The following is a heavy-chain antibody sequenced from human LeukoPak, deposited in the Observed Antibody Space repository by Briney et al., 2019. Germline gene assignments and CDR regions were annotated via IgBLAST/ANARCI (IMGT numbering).Heavy chain of an antibody. D-gene: IGHD5/OR15-5a*01. CDR2: INHSGST. Sequence: SETLSLTCAVYGGSFSGYYCGWVRQPPGKGLELIGGINHSGSTNFNPPLKSRVTISVDTSKNQFSLKLSSVTGADTAVDYGARGRPVYEKGVVGGNFDYWGQGTLVTVSS. CDR1: GGSFSGYY. CDR3: ARGRPVYEKGVVGGNFDY. J-gene: IGHJ4*02. V-gene: IGHV4-34*01.